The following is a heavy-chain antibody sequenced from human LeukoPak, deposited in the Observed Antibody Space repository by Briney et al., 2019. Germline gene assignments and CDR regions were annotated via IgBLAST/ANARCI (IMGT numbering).Heavy chain of an antibody. CDR2: IYHSGST. V-gene: IGHV4-30-2*01. CDR1: GGSISSGGYS. D-gene: IGHD3-22*01. CDR3: ARSSGFYDSSGYGI. Sequence: SQTLSLTCAVSGGSISSGGYSWSWLRQPPGTGLEWIGYIYHSGSTYYNPSLKSRVTISVDRSKNQFSLKLSSVTAADTAVYYCARSSGFYDSSGYGIWGQGTMVTVSS. J-gene: IGHJ3*02.